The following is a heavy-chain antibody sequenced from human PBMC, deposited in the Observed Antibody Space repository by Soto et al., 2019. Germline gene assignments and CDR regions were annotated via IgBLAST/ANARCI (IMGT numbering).Heavy chain of an antibody. CDR2: ISAYNGNT. CDR1: GYTFTSYH. V-gene: IGHV1-18*01. D-gene: IGHD6-19*01. J-gene: IGHJ4*02. Sequence: VASVKVSCKASGYTFTSYHITWVRQAPGQGLEWMGWISAYNGNTNYAQNFQGRVSMTTDSSTTTAYMELRNLRSDDTAVYYCASRTSSAWYCWDYWGLGTLVTVSS. CDR3: ASRTSSAWYCWDY.